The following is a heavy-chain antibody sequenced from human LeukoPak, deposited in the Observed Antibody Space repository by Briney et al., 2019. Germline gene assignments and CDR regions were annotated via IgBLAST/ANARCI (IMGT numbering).Heavy chain of an antibody. CDR2: ISSSSSYI. CDR3: AKGIKWELPFDY. V-gene: IGHV3-21*04. Sequence: GGSLRLSCAASGFTFSSYSMNWVRQAPGKGLEWVSSISSSSSYIYYADSVKGRFTISRDNAKNSLYLQMNSLRAEDTAVYYCAKGIKWELPFDYWGQGTLVTVSS. J-gene: IGHJ4*02. CDR1: GFTFSSYS. D-gene: IGHD1-26*01.